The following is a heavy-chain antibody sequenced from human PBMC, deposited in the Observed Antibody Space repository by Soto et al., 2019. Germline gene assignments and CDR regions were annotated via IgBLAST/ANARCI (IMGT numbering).Heavy chain of an antibody. Sequence: GGSLRLSCAASGFTFSSYSMNWVRQAPGKGLEWVSYISSSSSTIYYADSVKGRFTISRDNAKNSLYLQMNSLRAEDTAVYYCARDRPFPEFEYSSSFAFDIWGQGTMVTVSS. CDR1: GFTFSSYS. CDR3: ARDRPFPEFEYSSSFAFDI. J-gene: IGHJ3*02. V-gene: IGHV3-48*01. D-gene: IGHD6-6*01. CDR2: ISSSSSTI.